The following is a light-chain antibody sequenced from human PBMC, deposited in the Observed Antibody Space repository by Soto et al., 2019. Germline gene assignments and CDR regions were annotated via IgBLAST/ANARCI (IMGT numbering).Light chain of an antibody. CDR1: QSISSW. CDR2: KAS. J-gene: IGKJ4*01. V-gene: IGKV1-5*03. Sequence: DIQMTQSPSTLSASVGDRVTITCRASQSISSWLAWYQQKPGKAPKLLIYKASSLESGVPIRFSGSGSGTEFTLTISSLQPDDFASYYCQQYNSFSLTFGGGTKMEIK. CDR3: QQYNSFSLT.